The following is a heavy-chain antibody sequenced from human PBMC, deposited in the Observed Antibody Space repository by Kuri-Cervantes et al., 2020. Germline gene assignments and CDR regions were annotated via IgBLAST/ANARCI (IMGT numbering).Heavy chain of an antibody. V-gene: IGHV3-11*04. Sequence: GESLKISCAASGFTFSDYYMSWIRQAPGKGLEWVSYISSSGSTIYYADSVKGRFTISRDNPKNTLYLQMNSLRAEDTAVYYCARVVVVITTYDAFDIWGQGTMVTVSS. CDR3: ARVVVVITTYDAFDI. J-gene: IGHJ3*02. CDR2: ISSSGSTI. D-gene: IGHD3-22*01. CDR1: GFTFSDYY.